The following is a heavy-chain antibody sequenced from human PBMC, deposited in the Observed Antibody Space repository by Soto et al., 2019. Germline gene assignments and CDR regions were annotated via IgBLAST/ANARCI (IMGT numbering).Heavy chain of an antibody. CDR1: GFIFSDYS. D-gene: IGHD2-15*01. CDR3: ARGRTCKGASCYGGGDY. J-gene: IGHJ4*02. CDR2: ISSDDNYI. V-gene: IGHV3-21*02. Sequence: EVQLVESGGGLVKPGGSLRLSCAASGFIFSDYSMNWMRQAPGKGLEWVASISSDDNYIYYRDSVEGRFTISRDNAKNSRYLQRTSLGADDTAVYYCARGRTCKGASCYGGGDYWGQGTLVTVSS.